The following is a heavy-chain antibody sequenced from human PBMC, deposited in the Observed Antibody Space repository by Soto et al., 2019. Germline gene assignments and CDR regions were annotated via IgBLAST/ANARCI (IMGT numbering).Heavy chain of an antibody. Sequence: PWGSLKLARAASGVTFTRSEIALLPQAPGKGLDLVGGIRSSVYTTDYAVSVERRFTISRDNSKNTLYLQMNSLIAEDTAVYFCAKESVQRFFNYCGHGIPVTVSS. CDR3: AKESVQRFFNY. CDR2: IRSSVYTT. V-gene: IGHV3-23*01. J-gene: IGHJ4*01. CDR1: GVTFTRSE.